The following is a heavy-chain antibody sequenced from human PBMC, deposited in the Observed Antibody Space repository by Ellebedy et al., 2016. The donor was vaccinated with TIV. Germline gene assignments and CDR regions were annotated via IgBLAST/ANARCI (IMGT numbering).Heavy chain of an antibody. CDR1: GFTFSSYS. CDR2: ISSSSSTI. J-gene: IGHJ4*02. Sequence: GGPLRLSCAASGFTFSSYSMNWVRQAPGKGLEWVSYISSSSSTIYYADSVKGRFTISRDNAKNSLYLQMNSLRGEDTAVYYCARGLTMYYFDYWGQGTLVTVSS. V-gene: IGHV3-48*01. CDR3: ARGLTMYYFDY. D-gene: IGHD3-10*02.